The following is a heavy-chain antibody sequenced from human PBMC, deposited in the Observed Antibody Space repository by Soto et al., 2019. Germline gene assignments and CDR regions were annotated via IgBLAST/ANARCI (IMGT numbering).Heavy chain of an antibody. D-gene: IGHD3-10*01. Sequence: PGGSLRLSCAASGFTFSSYSMNWVRQAPGKGLEWVSYISSSSSTIYYADSVKGRFTISRDNAKNSLYLQMNSLRDEDTAVYYCARGASGSGSYSDYYYGMDVWGQGTTVTVSS. CDR3: ARGASGSGSYSDYYYGMDV. J-gene: IGHJ6*02. CDR2: ISSSSSTI. V-gene: IGHV3-48*02. CDR1: GFTFSSYS.